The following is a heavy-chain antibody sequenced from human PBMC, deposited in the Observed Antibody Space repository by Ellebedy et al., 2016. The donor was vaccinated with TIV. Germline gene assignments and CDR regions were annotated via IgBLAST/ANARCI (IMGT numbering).Heavy chain of an antibody. CDR1: GGSISNSDYY. J-gene: IGHJ4*02. V-gene: IGHV3-7*03. D-gene: IGHD3-16*01. Sequence: PSETLSLTCTVSGGSISNSDYYWNWIRQAPGKGLEWVAHINPDGSAEYYVDSVKGRFTISRDNAKRSLFLQMNSLRVDDTAGYYCVTWGQSYGRWGQGSLVTISS. CDR3: VTWGQSYGR. CDR2: INPDGSAE.